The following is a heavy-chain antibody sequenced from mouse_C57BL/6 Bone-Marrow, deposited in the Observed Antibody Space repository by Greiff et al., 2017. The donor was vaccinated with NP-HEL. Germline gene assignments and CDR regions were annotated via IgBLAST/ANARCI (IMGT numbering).Heavy chain of an antibody. J-gene: IGHJ1*03. V-gene: IGHV6-6*01. CDR2: IRNKANNPAT. CDR1: GFTFSDAW. CDR3: TRPDGNYWYFEV. Sequence: DVQLQESGGGLVQPGGSMKLSCAASGFTFSDAWMDWVRQSPEQGLEWVAEIRNKANNPATYYAESVKGRFTISRDDSKSSVYLQMNSLRAEDTGIYYCTRPDGNYWYFEVWGTGTTVTGSS. D-gene: IGHD2-1*01.